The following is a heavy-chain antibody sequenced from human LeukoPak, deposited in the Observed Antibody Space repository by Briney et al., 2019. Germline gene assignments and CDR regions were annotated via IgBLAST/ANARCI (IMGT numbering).Heavy chain of an antibody. J-gene: IGHJ6*03. Sequence: GGSLRLSCAASGFTFSSYWMHWVRQAPGKGLVWVSRINSDGSSTRYADSVKGRFTISRDNAKKTLYLQMNSLRAEDTAVYYCARGRGSRDYYYYMDVWGKGTTVTVSS. CDR2: INSDGSST. D-gene: IGHD6-13*01. CDR1: GFTFSSYW. CDR3: ARGRGSRDYYYYMDV. V-gene: IGHV3-74*01.